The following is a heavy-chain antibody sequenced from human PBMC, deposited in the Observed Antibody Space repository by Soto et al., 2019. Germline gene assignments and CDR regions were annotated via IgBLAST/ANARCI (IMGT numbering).Heavy chain of an antibody. CDR3: ARVRSSWYPLEY. CDR1: GYSFTSYW. V-gene: IGHV5-10-1*01. Sequence: PGESLKISCXGSGYSFTSYWIRWVRQMPGKGLEWMGRIDPSDSYTNYSPSFQGHVTISADKSISTAYLQWSSLKASDTAMYYCARVRSSWYPLEYWGQGTLVTVSS. D-gene: IGHD6-13*01. CDR2: IDPSDSYT. J-gene: IGHJ4*02.